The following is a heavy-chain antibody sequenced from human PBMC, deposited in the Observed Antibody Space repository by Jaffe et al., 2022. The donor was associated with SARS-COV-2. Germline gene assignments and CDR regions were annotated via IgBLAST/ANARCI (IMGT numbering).Heavy chain of an antibody. CDR1: GFTFSSYG. CDR3: ARRGDYDSSGPPDY. Sequence: QVQLVESGGGVVQPGRSLRLSCAASGFTFSSYGMHWVRQAPGKGLEWVAVIWYDGSNKYYADSVKGRFTISRDNSKNTLYLQMNSLRAEDTAVYYCARRGDYDSSGPPDYWGQGTLVTVSS. V-gene: IGHV3-33*01. D-gene: IGHD3-22*01. J-gene: IGHJ4*02. CDR2: IWYDGSNK.